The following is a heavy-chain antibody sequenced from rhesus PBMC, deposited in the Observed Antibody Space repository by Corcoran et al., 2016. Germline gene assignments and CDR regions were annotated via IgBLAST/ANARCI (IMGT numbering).Heavy chain of an antibody. V-gene: IGHV4S10*01. D-gene: IGHD3-16*01. Sequence: QVQLQESGPGVVKPSETLSLTCAVSGGSISDSYRWSWIRQPPGKGLEWNGYINGSNTSNNDNPSLKSRVTMSKDTSKNQFSLKLSSVTAADTAVYYCARGGIGGSYYYFDYWGQGVLVTVSS. CDR3: ARGGIGGSYYYFDY. J-gene: IGHJ4*01. CDR1: GGSISDSYR. CDR2: INGSNTSN.